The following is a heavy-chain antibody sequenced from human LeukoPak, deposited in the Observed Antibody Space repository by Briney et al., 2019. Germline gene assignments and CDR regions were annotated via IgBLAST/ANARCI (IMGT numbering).Heavy chain of an antibody. CDR1: GGSLSGYY. V-gene: IGHV4-31*11. CDR2: IFYTGST. J-gene: IGHJ5*02. Sequence: SETLSLTCAVYGGSLSGYYWSWIRQRPGTGLEWIGYIFYTGSTYYNPSLKSRVTISVDTSKNQFSLKLSSVTAADTAVYYCARAPGDNWFDPWGQGTLVTVSS. CDR3: ARAPGDNWFDP.